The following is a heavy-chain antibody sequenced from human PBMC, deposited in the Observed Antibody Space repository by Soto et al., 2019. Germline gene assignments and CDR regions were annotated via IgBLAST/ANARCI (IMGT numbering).Heavy chain of an antibody. CDR1: GGTFSSYA. CDR2: IIPIFGTA. J-gene: IGHJ6*02. Sequence: QVQLVQSGAEVKKPGSSVKVSCKASGGTFSSYAISWVRQAPGQGLEWMGGIIPIFGTANYAQKLQGRVTITADESTSTAYMELSSLRSEDTAVYYCARAIRLRFLAWLLPYYYYCMDVWGQGTTVTVSS. D-gene: IGHD3-3*01. CDR3: ARAIRLRFLAWLLPYYYYCMDV. V-gene: IGHV1-69*01.